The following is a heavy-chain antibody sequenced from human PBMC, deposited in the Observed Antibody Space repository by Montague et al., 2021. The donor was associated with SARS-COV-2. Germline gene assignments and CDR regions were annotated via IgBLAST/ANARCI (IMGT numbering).Heavy chain of an antibody. V-gene: IGHV4-39*07. D-gene: IGHD4-17*01. CDR3: ARAWRYGDYSGVHFAP. J-gene: IGHJ5*02. CDR1: GGSISTTNYY. Sequence: SETLSLNCTVSGGSISTTNYYWAWIRQPPGKGLEWVGAIYNREKTYYNPSLESRLTMSVDTSKNQFSLKLRSVTAADAAVYHCARAWRYGDYSGVHFAPWGQGTLVTVSS. CDR2: IYNREKT.